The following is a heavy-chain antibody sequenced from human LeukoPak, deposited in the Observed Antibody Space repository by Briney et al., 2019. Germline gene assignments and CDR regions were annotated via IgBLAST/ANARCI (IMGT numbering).Heavy chain of an antibody. CDR1: GGSISSSSYY. D-gene: IGHD3-22*01. Sequence: SGTLSLTCTVSGGSISSSSYYWGWIRQPPGKGLEWIGSIYYSGSTYYNPSLKSRVTISVDTSKNQFSLKLSSVTAADTAVYYCARARGARITMIVVVDYFDYWGQGTLVTVSS. CDR3: ARARGARITMIVVVDYFDY. J-gene: IGHJ4*02. V-gene: IGHV4-39*01. CDR2: IYYSGST.